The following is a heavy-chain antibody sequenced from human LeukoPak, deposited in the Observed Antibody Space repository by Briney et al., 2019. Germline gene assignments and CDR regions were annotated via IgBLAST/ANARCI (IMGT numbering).Heavy chain of an antibody. J-gene: IGHJ4*02. CDR1: GYSFTSHG. CDR3: ARDYTVATTLGDFDY. V-gene: IGHV1-18*01. CDR2: ISTHSGGT. Sequence: ASVKVSCKASGYSFTSHGISWVRQAPGQGPEWMGWISTHSGGTNYAQNFQGRVTMTTDTSTSTAYMELRSLRSDDTAVYYCARDYTVATTLGDFDYWGQGTLVTVSS. D-gene: IGHD5-12*01.